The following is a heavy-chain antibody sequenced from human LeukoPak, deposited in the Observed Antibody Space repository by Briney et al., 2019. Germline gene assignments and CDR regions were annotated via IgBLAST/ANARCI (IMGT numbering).Heavy chain of an antibody. J-gene: IGHJ4*02. CDR3: ARDASGGTRGSGTYYTFFY. CDR1: GGSISSSY. CDR2: IYYSGST. Sequence: PSETLSLTCTVSGGSISSSYWSWIRQPLGKGLEWIGYIYYSGSTNYNPSLKSRVTISVDTSKNQFSLKLSAVTAADTAVYYCARDASGGTRGSGTYYTFFYWGQGALVTVSS. D-gene: IGHD3-10*01. V-gene: IGHV4-59*01.